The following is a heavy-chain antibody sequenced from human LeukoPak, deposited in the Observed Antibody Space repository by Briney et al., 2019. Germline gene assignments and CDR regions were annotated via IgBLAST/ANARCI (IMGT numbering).Heavy chain of an antibody. V-gene: IGHV4-38-2*02. CDR3: GRDPSGGPANYYYMDV. CDR1: GYSISSGYY. J-gene: IGHJ6*03. Sequence: SETLSLTCAVSGYSISSGYYWGWIRQPPGKGLEWIGSIYHSGSTYYNPSLKSRVTISVDTSKNQFSLKLSSVTAADTAVYYCGRDPSGGPANYYYMDVWGKGTTVTVSS. D-gene: IGHD3-10*01. CDR2: IYHSGST.